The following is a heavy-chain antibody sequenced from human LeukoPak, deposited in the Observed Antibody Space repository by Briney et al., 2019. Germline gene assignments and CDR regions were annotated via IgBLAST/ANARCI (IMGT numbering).Heavy chain of an antibody. Sequence: SETLSLTCAVSGYSISSGYYWGWIRQPPGKGLEWIGSIYHSGSTYYNPSLKSRVTISVDTSKNQLSLKLSSVTAADTAVYYCAVLFTIFGVVSSDAFDIWGQGTMVTVSS. J-gene: IGHJ3*02. CDR3: AVLFTIFGVVSSDAFDI. D-gene: IGHD3-3*01. CDR1: GYSISSGYY. V-gene: IGHV4-38-2*01. CDR2: IYHSGST.